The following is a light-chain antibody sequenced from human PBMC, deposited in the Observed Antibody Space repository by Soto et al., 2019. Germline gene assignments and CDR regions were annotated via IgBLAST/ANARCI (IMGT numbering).Light chain of an antibody. CDR2: DAS. CDR1: QRVTSSH. CDR3: QQYGSAHFT. Sequence: IVLTQSPGTLSLSPGERATVSCRASQRVTSSHLAWYRQKPGQTPRLLIYDASSRATGIPDRISGSGSGTDFTLTISRLEPEDFAVYYCQQYGSAHFTFGPANKVDIK. J-gene: IGKJ3*01. V-gene: IGKV3-20*01.